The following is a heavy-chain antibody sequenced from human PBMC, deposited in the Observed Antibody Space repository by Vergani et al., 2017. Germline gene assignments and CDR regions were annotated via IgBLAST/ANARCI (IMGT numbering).Heavy chain of an antibody. Sequence: QVPLQESGPGLVKPSETLSLTCAVSGYSISSGYYWGWIRQPPGKGLEWIGSIYHSGSTNYNPSLKSRVTISVDTSKNKFSLKLSSVTAADTAVYYCARGRRGSSAAFDIWGQGTMVTVSS. CDR1: GYSISSGYY. CDR2: IYHSGST. CDR3: ARGRRGSSAAFDI. J-gene: IGHJ3*02. D-gene: IGHD1-26*01. V-gene: IGHV4-38-2*01.